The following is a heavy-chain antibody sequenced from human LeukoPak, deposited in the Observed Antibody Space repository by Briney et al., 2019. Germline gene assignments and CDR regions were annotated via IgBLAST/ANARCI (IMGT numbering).Heavy chain of an antibody. V-gene: IGHV4-38-2*02. CDR2: IYHSGST. CDR3: ARSRGRLAQPDY. CDR1: GYSISSNYY. D-gene: IGHD6-25*01. Sequence: PSETLSLTCSVSGYSISSNYYWVWIRPPPGKGLEWVGSIYHSGSTYYNPSLKSRVTISVDTSKNQFSLKLRSVTAADTAVYYCARSRGRLAQPDYWGQGTLVTVSS. J-gene: IGHJ4*02.